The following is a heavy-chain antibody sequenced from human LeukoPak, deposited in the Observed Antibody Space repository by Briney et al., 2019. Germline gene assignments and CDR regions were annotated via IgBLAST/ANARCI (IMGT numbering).Heavy chain of an antibody. D-gene: IGHD6-13*01. V-gene: IGHV3-21*01. J-gene: IGHJ4*02. CDR3: AKTIAAAGDY. CDR2: ISSSSSYI. CDR1: GFSFSSYS. Sequence: GGSLRLSCAASGFSFSSYSMNWVRQAPGKGLEWVSSISSSSSYIYYADSVKGRFTISRDNAKNSLYLQMNSLRAEDTAVYYCAKTIAAAGDYWGQGTLVTVSS.